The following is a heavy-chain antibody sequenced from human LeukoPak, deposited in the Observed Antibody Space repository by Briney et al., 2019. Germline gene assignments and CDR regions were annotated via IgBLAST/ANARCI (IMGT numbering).Heavy chain of an antibody. J-gene: IGHJ6*03. D-gene: IGHD2-2*01. V-gene: IGHV3-49*04. CDR2: IRSKAYGGTT. CDR3: TRDSCSSCFRYYYYYMDV. Sequence: GGSLRLSCTASGFTFGDYAMSWVRQAPGKGLEWVGFIRSKAYGGTTEYAASVKGRFTISRGDSKSIAYLQMNSLKTEDTAVYYCTRDSCSSCFRYYYYYMDVWGKGTTVTVSS. CDR1: GFTFGDYA.